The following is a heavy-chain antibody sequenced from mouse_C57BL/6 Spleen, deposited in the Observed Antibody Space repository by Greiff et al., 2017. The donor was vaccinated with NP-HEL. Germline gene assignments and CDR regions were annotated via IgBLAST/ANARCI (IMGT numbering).Heavy chain of an antibody. V-gene: IGHV5-17*01. D-gene: IGHD4-1*01. CDR2: ISSGSSTI. J-gene: IGHJ4*01. CDR1: GFTFSDYG. CDR3: ARRDWDDAMDY. Sequence: EVQLQESGGGLVKPGGSLKLSCAASGFTFSDYGMHWVRQAPEKGLEWVAYISSGSSTIYYADTVKGRFTISRDNAKNTLLLQMTSLRSEDTAMYYCARRDWDDAMDYWGQGTSVTVSS.